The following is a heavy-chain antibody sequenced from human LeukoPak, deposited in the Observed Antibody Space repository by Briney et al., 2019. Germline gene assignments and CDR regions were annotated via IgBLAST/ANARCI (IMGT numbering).Heavy chain of an antibody. V-gene: IGHV1-46*01. CDR3: ARDPNDSGGRMDLFDF. D-gene: IGHD4-23*01. Sequence: GASVKVSCKASGYTFTSYYMHWVRQAPGQGPEWMGVINPSGGSTNYAQKFQGRVTMTRDTSTSTVYMELSSLRSEDTAVYYCARDPNDSGGRMDLFDFWGQGTLVTVSS. CDR2: INPSGGST. CDR1: GYTFTSYY. J-gene: IGHJ4*02.